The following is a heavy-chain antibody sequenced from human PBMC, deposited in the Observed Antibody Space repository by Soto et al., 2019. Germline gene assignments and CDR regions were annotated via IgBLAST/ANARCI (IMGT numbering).Heavy chain of an antibody. CDR1: GGSVSSGSYY. CDR3: ARVERGTATTVVDAFDI. Sequence: QVQLQQWGAGLLKPSETLSLTCAVYGGSVSSGSYYWSWIRKPPGKGLEWIGDMSHSGGTHFNPSLKSRVTISVDTSKNQFSLKMSFVTAADTALYYCARVERGTATTVVDAFDIWGPGTMVTVSS. J-gene: IGHJ3*02. D-gene: IGHD1-1*01. V-gene: IGHV4-34*01. CDR2: MSHSGGT.